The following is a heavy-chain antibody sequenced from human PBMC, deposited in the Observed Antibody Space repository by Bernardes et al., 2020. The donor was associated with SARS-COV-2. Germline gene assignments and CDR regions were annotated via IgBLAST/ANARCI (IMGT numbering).Heavy chain of an antibody. V-gene: IGHV3-23*01. CDR2: ISGNGART. D-gene: IGHD6-19*01. J-gene: IGHJ4*02. Sequence: GGSLRLSCAASKFSFSLYAMAWVRQAPGKGPVWVSSISGNGARTYYADSVKGRFTISRDNSKNTVYLQMYSLRDEDTAGYYCAKDSEYKTTGWYWEWGQGTLVTVSS. CDR1: KFSFSLYA. CDR3: AKDSEYKTTGWYWE.